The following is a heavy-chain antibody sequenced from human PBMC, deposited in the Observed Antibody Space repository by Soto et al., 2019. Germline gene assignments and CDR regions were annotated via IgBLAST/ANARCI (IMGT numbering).Heavy chain of an antibody. CDR3: ARGSSGYISSWYYFDY. J-gene: IGHJ4*02. CDR2: ISGIGGST. D-gene: IGHD6-13*01. CDR1: GFTFTDYA. Sequence: EVQLLESGGGLVQPGGSLRLSCAASGFTFTDYALSWFRQAPGKGLECVATISGIGGSTYLADSVKGRLSISRDNSKNSVSLLMNSLRAEDTAVYFCARGSSGYISSWYYFDYWGRGTLVTVSS. V-gene: IGHV3-23*01.